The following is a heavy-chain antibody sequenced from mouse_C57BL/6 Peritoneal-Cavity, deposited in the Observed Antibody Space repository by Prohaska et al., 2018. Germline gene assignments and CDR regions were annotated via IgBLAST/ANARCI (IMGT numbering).Heavy chain of an antibody. CDR3: MRYGNYWYFDV. J-gene: IGHJ1*03. D-gene: IGHD2-1*01. V-gene: IGHV11-2*01. Sequence: EVQLLETGGGLVQPGGSRGLSCEGSGFTFSGFWMSWVRQTRGKIREMSGDMNSDGSARNYAPSIKDRFTIFRDNDKSTLYLQMCNVRSEDTATYFCMRYGNYWYFDVWGTGTTVTVSS. CDR1: GFTFSGFW. CDR2: MNSDGSAR.